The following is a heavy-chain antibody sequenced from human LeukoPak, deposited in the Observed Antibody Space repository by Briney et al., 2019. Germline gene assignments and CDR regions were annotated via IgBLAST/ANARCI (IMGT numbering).Heavy chain of an antibody. V-gene: IGHV1-18*01. Sequence: ASVKVSCKASGYTFTSYGINWVRQAPGQGLEWMGWISTYNGNTNYAHKLQGRVTMTTDTSTSTAYMDLRSLSSDDTAVYYCARGSSYGFSMGYWGQGTLVTVSS. CDR3: ARGSSYGFSMGY. D-gene: IGHD5-18*01. CDR2: ISTYNGNT. J-gene: IGHJ4*02. CDR1: GYTFTSYG.